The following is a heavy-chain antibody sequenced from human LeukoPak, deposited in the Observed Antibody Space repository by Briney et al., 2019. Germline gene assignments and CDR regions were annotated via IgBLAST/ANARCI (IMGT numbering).Heavy chain of an antibody. CDR2: ISYDGSNK. CDR1: GFTFSSYG. CDR3: ARSLDSPGYYSPSDY. V-gene: IGHV3-30*03. Sequence: PGGSLRLSCAASGFTFSSYGMHWVRQAPGKGLEWVAVISYDGSNKYYADSVKGRFTISRDNSKNTLYLQMNSLRAEDTAVYYCARSLDSPGYYSPSDYWGQGTLVTVSS. J-gene: IGHJ4*02. D-gene: IGHD3-22*01.